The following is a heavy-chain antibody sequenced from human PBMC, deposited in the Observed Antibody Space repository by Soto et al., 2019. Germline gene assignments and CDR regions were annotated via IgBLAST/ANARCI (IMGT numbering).Heavy chain of an antibody. Sequence: SVKVSCKASGYTFTSYGISWVRQAPGQGLEWMGWISAYNGNTNYAQKLQGRVTMTTDTSTSTAYMELRSLRSDDTAVYYCARDIVATIDYYYGMDVWCQGTTVTVSS. J-gene: IGHJ6*02. CDR3: ARDIVATIDYYYGMDV. V-gene: IGHV1-18*04. CDR1: GYTFTSYG. CDR2: ISAYNGNT. D-gene: IGHD5-12*01.